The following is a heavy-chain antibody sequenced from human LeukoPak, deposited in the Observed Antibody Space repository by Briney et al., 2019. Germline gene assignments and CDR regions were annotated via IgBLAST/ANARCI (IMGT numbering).Heavy chain of an antibody. CDR1: GFTFSSYS. D-gene: IGHD6-19*01. Sequence: LXLSCAASGFTFSSYSMNWVRQAPGKGLEWVSSISSSSSYIYYADSVKGRFTISRDNAKNSLYLQMNSLRAEDTAVYYCARIVAVAGTDYWGQGTLVTVSS. V-gene: IGHV3-21*01. CDR2: ISSSSSYI. J-gene: IGHJ4*02. CDR3: ARIVAVAGTDY.